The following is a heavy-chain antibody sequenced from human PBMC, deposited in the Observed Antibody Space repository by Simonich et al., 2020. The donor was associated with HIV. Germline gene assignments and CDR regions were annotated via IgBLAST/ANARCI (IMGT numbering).Heavy chain of an antibody. D-gene: IGHD5-12*01. CDR2: INHGGGT. CDR3: AGSVADIVAAGFGF. Sequence: QVQLQQWGAGLLKPSATLSLTCAVYGGSFSGYYWSWIRQPPGKGLEWIGKINHGGGTNYNPYLKSRVTISVDTSKNQFSLKLSSVTAADTAVYYCAGSVADIVAAGFGFWGQGTLVTVSS. CDR1: GGSFSGYY. V-gene: IGHV4-34*01. J-gene: IGHJ4*02.